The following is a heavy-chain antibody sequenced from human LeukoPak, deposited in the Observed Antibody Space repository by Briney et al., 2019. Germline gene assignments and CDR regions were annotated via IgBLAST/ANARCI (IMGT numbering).Heavy chain of an antibody. J-gene: IGHJ4*02. Sequence: GGSLRLSCAASGFTFSSYAMSWVRQAPGKGLEWVSAIRGSGGSTYYADSVRGRFTISRDNSKNTLYLQMNSLSAEDTAVYHCAKDRLYSGSYFDYWGQGTLVTVSS. D-gene: IGHD1-26*01. V-gene: IGHV3-23*01. CDR1: GFTFSSYA. CDR3: AKDRLYSGSYFDY. CDR2: IRGSGGST.